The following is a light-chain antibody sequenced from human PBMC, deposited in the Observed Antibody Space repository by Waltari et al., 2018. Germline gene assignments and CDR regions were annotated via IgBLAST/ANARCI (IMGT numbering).Light chain of an antibody. Sequence: DIVMTQTPLSLPVTLGEPASISCRSSQSLLDSEDGNTYLEWYLQKPGQSPQLLIYEVSNRASGVPDRFRGSGSDTDFTLKISRVEAEYVGVYYCMQALEFPWTFGQGTKVEIK. CDR1: QSLLDSEDGNTY. V-gene: IGKV2-40*01. J-gene: IGKJ1*01. CDR2: EVS. CDR3: MQALEFPWT.